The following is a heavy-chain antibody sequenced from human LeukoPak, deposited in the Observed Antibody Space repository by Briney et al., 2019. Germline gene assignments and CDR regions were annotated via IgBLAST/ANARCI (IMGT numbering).Heavy chain of an antibody. V-gene: IGHV3-74*01. Sequence: GGSLRLSCAASGFTFSSYWMHWVRQAPGKGLVWVSRINSDGSSTSYADSVKGRFTISRDNAKNTLYLQMNSLRAEDTAVYYCAREDNHYYYGMDVWGQGTTVTVSS. J-gene: IGHJ6*02. CDR2: INSDGSST. D-gene: IGHD1-14*01. CDR3: AREDNHYYYGMDV. CDR1: GFTFSSYW.